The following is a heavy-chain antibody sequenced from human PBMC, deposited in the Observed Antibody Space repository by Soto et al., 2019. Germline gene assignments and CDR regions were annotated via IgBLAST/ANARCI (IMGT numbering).Heavy chain of an antibody. V-gene: IGHV4-34*01. CDR2: INHAGST. D-gene: IGHD3-3*01. J-gene: IGHJ4*02. CDR1: GGSFSANY. Sequence: QVQLRQWGAGFLKPSETLSLTCGIYGGSFSANYWSWIRQSPGKGLEWVGEINHAGSTDYNPSLKSRVTISADASKNQFSLNLTSVTAADTAVYYCATGGLFSDWGQGTPVTVSS. CDR3: ATGGLFSD.